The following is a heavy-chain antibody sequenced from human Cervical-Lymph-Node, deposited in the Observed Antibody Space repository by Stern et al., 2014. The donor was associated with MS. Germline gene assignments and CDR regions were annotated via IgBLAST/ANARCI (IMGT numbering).Heavy chain of an antibody. D-gene: IGHD4-17*01. CDR3: ARSMSRDYPSYYFDY. J-gene: IGHJ4*02. CDR1: GGSISSGGYY. CDR2: IYYSGST. Sequence: QVQLKESGPGLVKPSQTLSLTCTVSGGSISSGGYYWSWIRQHPGKGLEWIGYIYYSGSTYYNPSLKSRVTISVDTSKNQFSLKLSSVTAADTAVYYCARSMSRDYPSYYFDYWGQGTLVTVSS. V-gene: IGHV4-31*03.